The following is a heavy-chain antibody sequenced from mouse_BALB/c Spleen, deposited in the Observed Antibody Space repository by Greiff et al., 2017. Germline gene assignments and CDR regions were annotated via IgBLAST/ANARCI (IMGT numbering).Heavy chain of an antibody. CDR2: IWAGGST. Sequence: QVQLQQSGPGLVAPSQSLSITCTVSGFSLTSYGVHWVRQPPGKGLEWLGVIWAGGSTNYNSALMSRLSISKDNSKSQVFLKMNSLQTDDTAMYYCARSLMITGGYYYAMDYWGQGTSVTVSS. J-gene: IGHJ4*01. CDR1: GFSLTSYG. V-gene: IGHV2-9*02. CDR3: ARSLMITGGYYYAMDY. D-gene: IGHD2-4*01.